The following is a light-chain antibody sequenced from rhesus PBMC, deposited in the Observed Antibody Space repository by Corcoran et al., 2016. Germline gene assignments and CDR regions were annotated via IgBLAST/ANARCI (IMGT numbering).Light chain of an antibody. CDR3: RETRKLYS. Sequence: EIVMTQSPATSSLSPGETATISCRTSQSVRSYLAWYQQKPGQDPRLLIVGASSRATGIPDRFRCSGSGTDFTLTISSLEPGDFAVYYCRETRKLYSFGQGTKVEIK. CDR1: QSVRSY. J-gene: IGKJ2*01. CDR2: GAS. V-gene: IGKV3-31*02.